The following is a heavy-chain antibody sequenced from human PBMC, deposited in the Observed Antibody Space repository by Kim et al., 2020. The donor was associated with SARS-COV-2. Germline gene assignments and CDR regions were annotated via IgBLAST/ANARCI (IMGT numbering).Heavy chain of an antibody. D-gene: IGHD4-17*01. CDR1: GFTFDTSP. CDR3: AKGVTNSGFDY. CDR2: ISWDGTRT. Sequence: GGSLRLSCAASGFTFDTSPMGWVRQAPGKGLEWVSRISWDGTRTYYADSVKGRVTMSSDKSKNTVYLHMNSLRVEDTAAYYCAKGVTNSGFDYWGQGTQV. V-gene: IGHV3-23*01. J-gene: IGHJ4*02.